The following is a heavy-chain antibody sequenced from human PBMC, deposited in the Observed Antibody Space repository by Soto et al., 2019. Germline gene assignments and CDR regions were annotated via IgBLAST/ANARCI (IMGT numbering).Heavy chain of an antibody. CDR1: GGSFSGYY. CDR2: INHSGST. V-gene: IGHV4-34*01. J-gene: IGHJ6*02. Sequence: QVQLQQWGAGLLKPSETLSLTCAVYGGSFSGYYWSWIRQPPGKGLEWIGEINHSGSTNYSPSLKRRVTISVDTSKNQFSLKLSSVTAADTAVYYCARVTGRYYYGMDVWGQGTTVTVSS. CDR3: ARVTGRYYYGMDV.